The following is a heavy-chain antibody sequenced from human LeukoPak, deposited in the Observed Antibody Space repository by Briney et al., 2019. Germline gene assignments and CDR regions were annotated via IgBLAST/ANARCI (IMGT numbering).Heavy chain of an antibody. Sequence: ASVKVSCKASGYTFTTYDINWVRKATGQGLEWMGWMDPNRGNTGYTQHFQGRVTFTWNTSISTAYMELSSLRSEDTAVYYSARDRRYMDVWGTGTTVTVSS. CDR3: ARDRRYMDV. V-gene: IGHV1-8*03. CDR1: GYTFTTYD. J-gene: IGHJ6*03. D-gene: IGHD1-14*01. CDR2: MDPNRGNT.